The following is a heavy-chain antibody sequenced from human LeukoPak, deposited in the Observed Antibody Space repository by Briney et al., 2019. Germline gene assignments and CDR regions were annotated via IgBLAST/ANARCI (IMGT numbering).Heavy chain of an antibody. CDR2: IWYDGSNK. CDR1: GFTFSSYG. V-gene: IGHV3-33*06. CDR3: AKDRCGGDCYWFDY. D-gene: IGHD2-21*02. Sequence: PGGSLRLSCAASGFTFSSYGMHWVRQAPGKGLEWVAVIWYDGSNKYYADSVKGRFTISRDNSKNTLYLQMNSLRAEDTAVYYCAKDRCGGDCYWFDYWGQGTLVTVSS. J-gene: IGHJ4*02.